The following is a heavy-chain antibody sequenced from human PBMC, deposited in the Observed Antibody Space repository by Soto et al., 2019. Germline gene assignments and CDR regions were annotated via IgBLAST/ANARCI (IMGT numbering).Heavy chain of an antibody. Sequence: WGSLRLSFAASRFRFTHYCMGWVRQTPGRGLEWVSAITGGGRHAYYADSVKGRFTISRDNSRNTLFLQMDSLRAYDTAVYFCAKGTSSEFLLSFDDWGHGTLVTVSS. CDR3: AKGTSSEFLLSFDD. J-gene: IGHJ4*01. D-gene: IGHD3-10*01. CDR2: ITGGGRHA. V-gene: IGHV3-23*01. CDR1: RFRFTHYC.